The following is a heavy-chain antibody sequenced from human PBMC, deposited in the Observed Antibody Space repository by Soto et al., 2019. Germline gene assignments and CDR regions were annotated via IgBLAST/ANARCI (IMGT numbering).Heavy chain of an antibody. CDR3: ARSGRITGTTLPYYYYYYGMDV. CDR1: GGSFSGYY. CDR2: INHSGST. Sequence: SETLSLTCAVYGGSFSGYYWSSIRQPPGKGLEWIGEINHSGSTNYNPSLKSRVTISVDTSKNQFSLKLSSVTAADTAVYYCARSGRITGTTLPYYYYYYGMDVWGQGTTVTVSS. J-gene: IGHJ6*02. D-gene: IGHD1-7*01. V-gene: IGHV4-34*01.